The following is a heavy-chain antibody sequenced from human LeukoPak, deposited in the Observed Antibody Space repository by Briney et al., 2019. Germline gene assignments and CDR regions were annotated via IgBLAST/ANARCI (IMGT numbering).Heavy chain of an antibody. CDR3: ARDFLGGYDYEGH. CDR2: INAGNGNT. D-gene: IGHD5-12*01. J-gene: IGHJ4*02. Sequence: ASVKVSCKASGYTFTTYAMHWVRQAPGQRLEWMGWINAGNGNTKYSQKFQGRVTITRDTSASTAYMELSSLRSEDTAVYYCARDFLGGYDYEGHWGQGTLVTVSS. V-gene: IGHV1-3*01. CDR1: GYTFTTYA.